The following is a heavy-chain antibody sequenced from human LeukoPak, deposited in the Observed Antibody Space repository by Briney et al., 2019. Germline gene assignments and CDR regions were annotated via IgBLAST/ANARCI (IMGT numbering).Heavy chain of an antibody. CDR1: GGSISSRSYY. CDR3: ARHNPMIVVYYFDY. D-gene: IGHD3-22*01. CDR2: IYYSGST. J-gene: IGHJ4*02. Sequence: PSETLSLTCTVSGGSISSRSYYWGWIRQPPGKGLEWIGSIYYSGSTYYNPSLKSRVTISVDTSKNQFSLKLSSVTAADTAVYYCARHNPMIVVYYFDYWGQGTLVTVSS. V-gene: IGHV4-39*01.